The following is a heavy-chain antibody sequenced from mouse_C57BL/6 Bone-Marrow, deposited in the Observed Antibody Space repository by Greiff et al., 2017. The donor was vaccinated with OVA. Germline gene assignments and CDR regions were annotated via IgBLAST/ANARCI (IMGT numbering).Heavy chain of an antibody. CDR3: ARSHYSKRGAMDC. V-gene: IGHV1-69*01. CDR2: IDPSDSYT. Sequence: VQLQQSGAELVMPGASVKLSCKASGYTFTSYWMHWVKQRPGQGLEWIGEIDPSDSYTNYNQKFKGKSTLTVDKSSSTAYMQLSSLTSEDSAVEYSARSHYSKRGAMDCWGQGTTVTVSS. CDR1: GYTFTSYW. J-gene: IGHJ4*01. D-gene: IGHD2-5*01.